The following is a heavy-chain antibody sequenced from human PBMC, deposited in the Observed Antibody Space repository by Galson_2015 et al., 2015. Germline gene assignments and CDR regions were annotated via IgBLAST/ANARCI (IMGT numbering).Heavy chain of an antibody. CDR1: GYTFTSYD. J-gene: IGHJ4*02. V-gene: IGHV1-8*01. Sequence: SVKVSCKASGYTFTSYDINWVRQATGQGLEWMGWMKPNSGNTGYAQKFQGRVTMTRNTSISTAYMELSSLRSEDTAVYYCARAHYYGSGSYYYWGQGTLVTVSS. CDR3: ARAHYYGSGSYYY. CDR2: MKPNSGNT. D-gene: IGHD3-10*01.